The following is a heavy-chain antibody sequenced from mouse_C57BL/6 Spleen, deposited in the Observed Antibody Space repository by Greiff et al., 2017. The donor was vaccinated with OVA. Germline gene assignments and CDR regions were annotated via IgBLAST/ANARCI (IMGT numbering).Heavy chain of an antibody. D-gene: IGHD2-4*01. Sequence: QVTLKECGPGILQPSQTLSLTCSFSGFSLSTFGMGVGWIRQPSGKGLEWLAHIWWDDDKYYNPALKSRLTISKDTSKNQVFLKIANVDTADTATYYCARINDYDRNYYFDYWGQGTTLTVSS. CDR2: IWWDDDK. J-gene: IGHJ2*01. CDR3: ARINDYDRNYYFDY. V-gene: IGHV8-8*01. CDR1: GFSLSTFGMG.